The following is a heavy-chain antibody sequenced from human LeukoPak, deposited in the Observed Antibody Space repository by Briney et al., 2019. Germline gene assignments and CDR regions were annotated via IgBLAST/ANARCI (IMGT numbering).Heavy chain of an antibody. CDR2: IFYSGST. Sequence: PSETLSLTSTVSGGSISSSSYCWGWIRRPPGKGLEWIGSIFYSGSTYYNPSLKSRVTISVDPSKNQFSLKLSSVTAADTAVYYCASFDSSRYYLVYWGQGTLVTVSS. J-gene: IGHJ4*02. CDR3: ASFDSSRYYLVY. CDR1: GGSISSSSYC. D-gene: IGHD3-22*01. V-gene: IGHV4-39*01.